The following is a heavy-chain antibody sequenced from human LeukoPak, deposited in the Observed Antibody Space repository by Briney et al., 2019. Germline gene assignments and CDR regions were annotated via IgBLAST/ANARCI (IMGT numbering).Heavy chain of an antibody. Sequence: PSETLSLNCSVPDGSISSYYWSWIRQPPEKALEWIGYIYYSGSTSYNPSLRGRVTMSVDTSKNHFSLSLRSVTATDSAVYYCARHSSGFYNFDSWGQGTLVTVSS. CDR2: IYYSGST. J-gene: IGHJ4*02. D-gene: IGHD3-22*01. V-gene: IGHV4-59*08. CDR3: ARHSSGFYNFDS. CDR1: DGSISSYY.